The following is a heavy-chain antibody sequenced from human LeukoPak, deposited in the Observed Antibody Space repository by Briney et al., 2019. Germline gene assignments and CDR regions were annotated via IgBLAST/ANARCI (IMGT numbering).Heavy chain of an antibody. CDR3: ARALVAGVTLNALDI. V-gene: IGHV3-74*01. Sequence: PGGSLRLSCAASGFSFSSYWMHWVRQAPGKGLVWVARIQYDGSTTNYADSVKGRFTISRDNAKKTQYVQMNSLRAEDTAVYYCARALVAGVTLNALDIWGQGTMVTVSS. J-gene: IGHJ3*02. CDR2: IQYDGSTT. CDR1: GFSFSSYW. D-gene: IGHD2-15*01.